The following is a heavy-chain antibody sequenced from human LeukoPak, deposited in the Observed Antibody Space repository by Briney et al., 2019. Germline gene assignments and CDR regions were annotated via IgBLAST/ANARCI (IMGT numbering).Heavy chain of an antibody. CDR1: GGSISSSSYY. D-gene: IGHD3-10*01. CDR3: ARYLPGALSTFDY. V-gene: IGHV4-39*01. J-gene: IGHJ4*02. CDR2: FYYSGST. Sequence: PSETLSLTCTVSGGSISSSSYYWGWIRQPPGKGLEWIGSFYYSGSTYYNPSLKSRVTISVDTSKNQFSLKLSPVTAADTAVYYCARYLPGALSTFDYWGQGTLVTVSS.